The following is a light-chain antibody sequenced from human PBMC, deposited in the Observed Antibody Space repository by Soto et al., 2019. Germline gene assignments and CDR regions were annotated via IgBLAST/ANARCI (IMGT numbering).Light chain of an antibody. V-gene: IGKV3-20*01. Sequence: EIVLTQSPGTLSLSPGERATLPCRASQSVSSTYIAWYQQNPGRAPRLLIYGASSRATGIPDRFSGSGSGTDFTLTISRLEPEDFAVYFCQQYGRSPPFTFGQGTKVDIK. CDR1: QSVSSTY. J-gene: IGKJ2*01. CDR2: GAS. CDR3: QQYGRSPPFT.